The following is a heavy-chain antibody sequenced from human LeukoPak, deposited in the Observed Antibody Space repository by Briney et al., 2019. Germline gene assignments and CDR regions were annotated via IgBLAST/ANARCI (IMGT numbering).Heavy chain of an antibody. CDR1: GFTFSNAW. J-gene: IGHJ4*02. Sequence: PGGSLRLSCAASGFTFSNAWMSWFRQAPGKGLEWVARIKNKGEGETTDYIAPVQGRFTISRDDSTNTLDLQMNSLKTDDTAVYYCTADDARRIAPFDYWGQGTLVTVSS. CDR2: IKNKGEGETT. CDR3: TADDARRIAPFDY. D-gene: IGHD2-21*01. V-gene: IGHV3-15*01.